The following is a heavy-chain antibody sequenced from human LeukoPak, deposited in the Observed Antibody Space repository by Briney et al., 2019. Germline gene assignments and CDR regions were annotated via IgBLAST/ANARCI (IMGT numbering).Heavy chain of an antibody. Sequence: GGSLRLSCAASGFTFDDYAMHWVRQAPGKGLEWVSLITWNGGSTYYADSVKGRFTISRDNSKNSLYLQMNSLRAEDTALYYCAKDGRNYFDYWGQGTLVTVSS. CDR2: ITWNGGST. CDR3: AKDGRNYFDY. V-gene: IGHV3-43D*03. CDR1: GFTFDDYA. D-gene: IGHD1-1*01. J-gene: IGHJ4*02.